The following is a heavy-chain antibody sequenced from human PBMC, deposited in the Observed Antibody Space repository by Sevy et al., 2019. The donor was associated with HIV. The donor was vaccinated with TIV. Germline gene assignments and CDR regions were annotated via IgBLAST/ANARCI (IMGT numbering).Heavy chain of an antibody. J-gene: IGHJ6*02. V-gene: IGHV3-53*01. D-gene: IGHD3-3*01. CDR1: GFTVSSNY. CDR2: IYSDGNT. CDR3: ARGLILEWSWYGMDV. Sequence: GGSLRLSCAASGFTVSSNYMSCVRQAPGKGLEWLSVIYSDGNTYYADSVKGRFTISRDNSKNTLYLQMNSLRAEDTAVYYCARGLILEWSWYGMDVWGQGTTVTVSS.